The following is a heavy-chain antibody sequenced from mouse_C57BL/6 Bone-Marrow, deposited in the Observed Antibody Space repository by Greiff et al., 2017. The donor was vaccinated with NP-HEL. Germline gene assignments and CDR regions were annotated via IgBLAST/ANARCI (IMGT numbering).Heavy chain of an antibody. D-gene: IGHD1-1*01. CDR2: IYPRSGNT. Sequence: VQLQQSGAELARPGASVKLSCKASGYTFTSYGISWVKQRTGQGLEWIGEIYPRSGNTYYNEKFKGKATLTADKSSSTAYMELRSLTSEDSAIYFCARAGVTTVGVFYYWGQGTTLTVSS. V-gene: IGHV1-81*01. J-gene: IGHJ2*01. CDR3: ARAGVTTVGVFYY. CDR1: GYTFTSYG.